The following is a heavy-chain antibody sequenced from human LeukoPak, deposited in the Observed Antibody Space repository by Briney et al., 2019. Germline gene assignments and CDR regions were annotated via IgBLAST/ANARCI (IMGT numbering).Heavy chain of an antibody. V-gene: IGHV3-66*01. CDR2: IYTGGTT. D-gene: IGHD2-2*01. CDR3: ARETRYCSSTSCQLDY. Sequence: GGSLRLSCAASGFTVSDNFMSWVRQAPGMALEWVSVIYTGGTTYYANSVKGRFTISRDTSKNTLFLQMNSLRAEDTAEYYCARETRYCSSTSCQLDYWGQGTLVTVSS. J-gene: IGHJ4*02. CDR1: GFTVSDNF.